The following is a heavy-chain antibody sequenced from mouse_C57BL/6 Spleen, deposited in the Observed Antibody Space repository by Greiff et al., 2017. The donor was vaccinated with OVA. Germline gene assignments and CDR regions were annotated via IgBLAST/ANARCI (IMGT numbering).Heavy chain of an antibody. J-gene: IGHJ4*01. CDR1: GFNIKDDY. D-gene: IGHD1-1*01. CDR3: TCYPYAMDY. V-gene: IGHV14-4*01. Sequence: VHVKQSGAELVRPGASVKLSCTASGFNIKDDYMHWVKQRPEQGLEWIGWIDPENGDTEYASKFQGKATITADTSSNTAYLQLSSLTSEDTAVYYCTCYPYAMDYWGQGTSVTVSS. CDR2: IDPENGDT.